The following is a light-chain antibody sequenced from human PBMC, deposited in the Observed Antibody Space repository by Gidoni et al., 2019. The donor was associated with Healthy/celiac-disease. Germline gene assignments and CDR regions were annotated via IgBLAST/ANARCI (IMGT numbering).Light chain of an antibody. CDR2: GAS. CDR3: QQYGSSLPLT. Sequence: EIVLPQSPGTLSLSPGERATLSCRASQSVSSSYLAWYQQKPGQAPRLLIYGASSRATGIPDRFSGSGSGTDFTLTISRLEPEDFAVYYCQQYGSSLPLTFGGGTKVEIK. V-gene: IGKV3-20*01. CDR1: QSVSSSY. J-gene: IGKJ4*01.